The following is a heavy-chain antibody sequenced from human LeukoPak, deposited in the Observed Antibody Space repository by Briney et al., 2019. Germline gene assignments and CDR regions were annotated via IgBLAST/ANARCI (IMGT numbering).Heavy chain of an antibody. D-gene: IGHD5-12*01. CDR1: GFTFSSYW. CDR3: AREGRVSGYDFDC. V-gene: IGHV3-74*03. Sequence: PGGSLRLSCAASGFTFSSYWMHWVRQAPGKGLVWVSRINSDGSSITYADSVKGRFTISRDNAKNTLYLQVNSLRVEDTPVYYCAREGRVSGYDFDCWGQGTLVTVSS. J-gene: IGHJ4*02. CDR2: INSDGSSI.